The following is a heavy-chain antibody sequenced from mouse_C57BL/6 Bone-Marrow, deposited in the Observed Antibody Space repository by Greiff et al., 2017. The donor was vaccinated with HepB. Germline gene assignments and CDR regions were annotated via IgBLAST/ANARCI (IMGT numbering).Heavy chain of an antibody. CDR1: GFTFSSYA. D-gene: IGHD1-1*01. J-gene: IGHJ1*03. CDR2: ISDGGSYT. Sequence: VQLKESGGGLVKPGGSLKLSCAASGFTFSSYAMSWVRQTPEKRLEWVATISDGGSYTYYPDNVKGRFTISRDNAKNNLYLQMSHLKSEDTAMYYCASYYYGSSYGVWGTGTTVTVSS. V-gene: IGHV5-4*01. CDR3: ASYYYGSSYGV.